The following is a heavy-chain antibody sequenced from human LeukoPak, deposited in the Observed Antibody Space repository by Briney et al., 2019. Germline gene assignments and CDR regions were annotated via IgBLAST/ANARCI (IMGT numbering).Heavy chain of an antibody. J-gene: IGHJ4*02. Sequence: PSETLSLTCAVYGGSFSGYYWSWIRQPPGKGLEWIGEINHSGSTNYNPSLKSRVTISVDTSKNQFSLKLSSVTAADTAVYYCARMYGGNPSPFDYWGQGTLVTASP. CDR3: ARMYGGNPSPFDY. CDR2: INHSGST. V-gene: IGHV4-34*01. CDR1: GGSFSGYY. D-gene: IGHD4-23*01.